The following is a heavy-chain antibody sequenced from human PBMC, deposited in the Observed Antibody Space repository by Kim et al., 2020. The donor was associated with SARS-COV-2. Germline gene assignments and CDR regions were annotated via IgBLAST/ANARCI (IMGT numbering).Heavy chain of an antibody. CDR1: GFLFNIFS. V-gene: IGHV3-23*01. CDR3: AKDHDGVYSDFFDY. D-gene: IGHD2-15*01. CDR2: ISASGTTT. Sequence: GGSLRLSCEASGFLFNIFSMSWVRQRPGKGLEWISEISASGTTTYYTDSVKGRFTISRDNSKNTLYLQMSSLRVEDTAIYYCAKDHDGVYSDFFDYWGQGTLVTVSS. J-gene: IGHJ4*02.